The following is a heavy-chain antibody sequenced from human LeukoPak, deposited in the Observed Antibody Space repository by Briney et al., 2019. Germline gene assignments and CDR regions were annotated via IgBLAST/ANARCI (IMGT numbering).Heavy chain of an antibody. D-gene: IGHD6-13*01. CDR3: ARDSRGSSWFFDY. CDR2: ISSRGRTF. V-gene: IGHV3-48*03. J-gene: IGHJ4*02. CDR1: GFTFSSYE. Sequence: GGSLRLSCAAPGFTFSSYEMNGVRQAPGKGREWVSYISSRGRTFYYADSLKGRFTISRDNGKNSLYLQMNSLRVEDTAVYYCARDSRGSSWFFDYWGQGALVTVSS.